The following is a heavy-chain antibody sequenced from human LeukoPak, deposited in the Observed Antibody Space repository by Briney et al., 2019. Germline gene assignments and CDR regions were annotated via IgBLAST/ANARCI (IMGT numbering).Heavy chain of an antibody. J-gene: IGHJ6*03. CDR3: ARETSQKGAHYMDV. Sequence: SETLSLTCAVYGGSFSGYYWSWLRQPPGKGLEWIGEINHSGSTNYNPSLKSRVTISVDTSKNQFSLKLSSVTAADTAVYYCARETSQKGAHYMDVWGKGTTITISS. CDR1: GGSFSGYY. V-gene: IGHV4-34*01. D-gene: IGHD3-16*01. CDR2: INHSGST.